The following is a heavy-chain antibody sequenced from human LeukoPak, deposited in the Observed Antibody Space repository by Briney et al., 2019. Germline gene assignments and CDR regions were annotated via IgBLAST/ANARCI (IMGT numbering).Heavy chain of an antibody. CDR2: VGPYNRKT. Sequence: ASVKVSCKASGYAFSSYGIGWVRQAPGQGLEWMGWVGPYNRKTNNSQKFQGRVTMTTDTSTNTAYLELRTLRSDDTGVYYCARGAPRGVWNFYFDYWGQGTLVTVSS. CDR1: GYAFSSYG. J-gene: IGHJ4*02. D-gene: IGHD1-7*01. CDR3: ARGAPRGVWNFYFDY. V-gene: IGHV1-18*01.